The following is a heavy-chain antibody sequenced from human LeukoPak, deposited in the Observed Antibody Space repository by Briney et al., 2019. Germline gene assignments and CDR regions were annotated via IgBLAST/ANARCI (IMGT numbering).Heavy chain of an antibody. CDR3: ARSGLDY. CDR2: ITQDGSQT. J-gene: IGHJ4*02. D-gene: IGHD6-25*01. V-gene: IGHV3-7*01. CDR1: GFTFSRLR. Sequence: GWSFALSWPAYGFTFSRLRWSWARQDRGRGLEWVANITQDGSQTYYVGSVKGRLTISRDNAKNALYLQMNSLRVEDTAIYYCARSGLDYWGQGTLVTVSS.